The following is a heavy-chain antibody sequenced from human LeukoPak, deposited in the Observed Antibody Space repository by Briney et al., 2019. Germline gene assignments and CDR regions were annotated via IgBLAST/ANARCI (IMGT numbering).Heavy chain of an antibody. CDR2: VYDSGST. CDR1: GGSIRSYY. CDR3: ARGGEAYSSSWYVRTANWFDP. J-gene: IGHJ5*02. D-gene: IGHD6-13*01. Sequence: SETLSLNCTVSGGSIRSYYWSWIRQPPGKGLEWIGYVYDSGSTNYNPSLKSRVTISVDTSKNQFSLKLSSVTAADTAVYYCARGGEAYSSSWYVRTANWFDPWGQGTLVTVSS. V-gene: IGHV4-59*01.